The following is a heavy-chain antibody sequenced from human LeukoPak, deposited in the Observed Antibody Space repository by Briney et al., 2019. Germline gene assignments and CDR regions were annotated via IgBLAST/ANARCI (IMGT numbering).Heavy chain of an antibody. Sequence: PGGSLRLSCAASGFTFSSYAMSWVRQAPGKGLEWVSAISGSGGSTYYADSVKGRITISRDNAMNSLYLQVNSLRAEDMAVYYCARDRYSSGWFSFDYWGQGTLVTVSS. D-gene: IGHD6-19*01. J-gene: IGHJ4*02. CDR2: ISGSGGST. V-gene: IGHV3-23*01. CDR1: GFTFSSYA. CDR3: ARDRYSSGWFSFDY.